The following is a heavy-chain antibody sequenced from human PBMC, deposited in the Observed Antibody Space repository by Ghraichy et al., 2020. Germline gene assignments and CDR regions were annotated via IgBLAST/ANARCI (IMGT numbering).Heavy chain of an antibody. CDR3: ARDQQPGAADYYYGMDV. J-gene: IGHJ6*01. V-gene: IGHV4-61*01. CDR2: IYYSGST. CDR1: GGSVSSGSYY. D-gene: IGHD6-25*01. Sequence: SQTLSLTCTVSGGSVSSGSYYWSWIRQPPGKGLEWIGYIYYSGSTNYNPSLKSRVTISVDTSKNQFSLKLSSVTAADTAVYYCARDQQPGAADYYYGMDVWGQGTTVTVSS.